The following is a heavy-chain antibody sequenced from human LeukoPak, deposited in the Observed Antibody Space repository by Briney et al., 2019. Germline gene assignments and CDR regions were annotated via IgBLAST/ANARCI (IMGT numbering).Heavy chain of an antibody. CDR2: INPNTGVT. D-gene: IGHD4-17*01. J-gene: IGHJ4*02. Sequence: ASVKVSCKASGYTFTGYYMHWVRQAPGQGLTWMGWINPNTGVTNYAQKFQGRVTMTRDTSISTAYMELSRLRSDDTAVYYCASPPDYGDYLTFDYWGQGTLVTVSS. V-gene: IGHV1-2*02. CDR1: GYTFTGYY. CDR3: ASPPDYGDYLTFDY.